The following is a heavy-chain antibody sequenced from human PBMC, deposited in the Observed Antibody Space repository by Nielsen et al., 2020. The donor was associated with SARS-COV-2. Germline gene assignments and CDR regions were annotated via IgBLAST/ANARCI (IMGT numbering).Heavy chain of an antibody. J-gene: IGHJ6*02. CDR2: IYYSGST. CDR3: ARGKATYGYYYYGMDV. CDR1: GGSISSYY. D-gene: IGHD1-26*01. V-gene: IGHV4-59*08. Sequence: SETLSLTCTVSGGSISSYYWSWIRQPPGKGLEWIGYIYYSGSTNYNPSLKSRVTISVDTSKNQFSLKLSSVTAADTALYYCARGKATYGYYYYGMDVWGQGTTVTVSS.